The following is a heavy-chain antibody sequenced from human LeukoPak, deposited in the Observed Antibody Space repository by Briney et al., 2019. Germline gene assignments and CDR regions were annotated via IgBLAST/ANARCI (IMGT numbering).Heavy chain of an antibody. J-gene: IGHJ4*02. CDR3: ARFGGGNPHFDY. V-gene: IGHV4-59*08. D-gene: IGHD4-23*01. Sequence: SETLSLTCTVSGGSISSYYWSWMRQPPGEGLEWIGYIYYSGSTNYNPSLKSRVTISVDTSKNQFSLKLSSVTAADTAVYYCARFGGGNPHFDYWGQGTLVTVSS. CDR2: IYYSGST. CDR1: GGSISSYY.